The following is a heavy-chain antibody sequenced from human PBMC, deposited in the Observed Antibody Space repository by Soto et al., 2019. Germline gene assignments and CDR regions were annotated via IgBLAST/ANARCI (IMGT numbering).Heavy chain of an antibody. V-gene: IGHV4-30-4*01. CDR3: ARARLQWELLDWFDP. Sequence: SETLSLTCTVSGGSISSGDYYWSWIRQPPGKGLEWIGYIYYSGSTYYNPSLKSRVTISVDTSKNQFSLKLSSVTAADTAVYYCARARLQWELLDWFDPWGQGTLVTVSS. CDR1: GGSISSGDYY. D-gene: IGHD1-26*01. CDR2: IYYSGST. J-gene: IGHJ5*02.